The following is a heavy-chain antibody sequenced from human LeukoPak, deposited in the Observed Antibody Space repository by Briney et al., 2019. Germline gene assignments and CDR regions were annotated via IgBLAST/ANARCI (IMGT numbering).Heavy chain of an antibody. J-gene: IGHJ4*02. D-gene: IGHD3-22*01. V-gene: IGHV4-39*01. CDR1: GGSVTSSSYY. CDR2: IYYSGGT. Sequence: PSETLSLTCSVSGGSVTSSSYYWGWIRQPPGKGLEWIGSIYYSGGTYYSPSLKSRVTISVDTSKNQFSLKLSSVTAADTAVYYCARHTDRYFDYWGQGTLVTVSS. CDR3: ARHTDRYFDY.